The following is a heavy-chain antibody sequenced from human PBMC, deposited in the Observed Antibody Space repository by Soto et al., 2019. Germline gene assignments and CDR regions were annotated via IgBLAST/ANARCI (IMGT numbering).Heavy chain of an antibody. D-gene: IGHD3-16*02. V-gene: IGHV1-18*01. Sequence: ASXKVSCKASGYTFTSYGISWVRQAPGQGLEWMGWISAYNGNTNYAQKLQGRVTMTTDTSTSTAYMELRSLRSDDTAVYYFARDIGLHLGELSLSPFDIWGQGTMVTV. J-gene: IGHJ3*02. CDR2: ISAYNGNT. CDR3: ARDIGLHLGELSLSPFDI. CDR1: GYTFTSYG.